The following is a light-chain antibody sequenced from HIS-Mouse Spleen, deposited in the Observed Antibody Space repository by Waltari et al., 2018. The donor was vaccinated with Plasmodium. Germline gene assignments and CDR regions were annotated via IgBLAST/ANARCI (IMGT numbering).Light chain of an antibody. Sequence: EIVITQSPPTLSVSPGERATSSCRASQGVGSNLAWYQRKPGQAPRTPIYGASTRATGIPARFSGSGSGTEFTLTISSLQSEDFAVYYCQQYNNWSFTFGPGTKVDIK. CDR1: QGVGSN. V-gene: IGKV3-15*01. CDR3: QQYNNWSFT. CDR2: GAS. J-gene: IGKJ3*01.